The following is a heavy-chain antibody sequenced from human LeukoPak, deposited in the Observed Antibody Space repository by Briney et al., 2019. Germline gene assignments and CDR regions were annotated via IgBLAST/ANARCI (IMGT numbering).Heavy chain of an antibody. CDR2: ISSSGSTI. V-gene: IGHV3-11*01. Sequence: GGSLRLSCAASGFTFSDNYRSRIRQAPGKGLEWVSYISSSGSTIYYADSVKGRFTISRDNAKNSLYLQMNSLRAEDTAVYYCAREGIGHYYDISGDPLVWGQGTLVTVSS. D-gene: IGHD3-22*01. CDR1: GFTFSDNY. J-gene: IGHJ4*02. CDR3: AREGIGHYYDISGDPLV.